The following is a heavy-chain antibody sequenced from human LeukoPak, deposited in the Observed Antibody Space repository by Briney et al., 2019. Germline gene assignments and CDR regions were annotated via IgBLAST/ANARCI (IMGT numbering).Heavy chain of an antibody. J-gene: IGHJ6*03. CDR1: GGSISSYY. CDR3: ARGGYGSGRGDYYYYYYMDV. CDR2: IYTSGST. D-gene: IGHD3-10*01. V-gene: IGHV4-4*07. Sequence: SETLSLTCTVSGGSISSYYWSWIRQPAGKGLEWIGRIYTSGSTNYNPSLKSRVTMSVDTSKNQFSLKLSSVTAADTAVYYCARGGYGSGRGDYYYYYYMDVWGKGTTVTVSS.